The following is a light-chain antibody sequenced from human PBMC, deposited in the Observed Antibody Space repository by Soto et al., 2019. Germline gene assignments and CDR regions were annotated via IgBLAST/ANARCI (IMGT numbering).Light chain of an antibody. V-gene: IGKV1-5*01. J-gene: IGKJ1*01. CDR1: QSISSW. CDR2: DAS. Sequence: SPVSQSPSSLSATVGDRVPLTCRASQSISSWLAWYQQKPGKAPKLLIYDASSLENGVPSRFSGSGSGTEFTLTISSLQPDDFATYYCQQYNSYFWTFGQRAKVDI. CDR3: QQYNSYFWT.